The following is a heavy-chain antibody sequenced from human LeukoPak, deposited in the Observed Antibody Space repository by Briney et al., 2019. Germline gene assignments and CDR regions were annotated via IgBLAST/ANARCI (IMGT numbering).Heavy chain of an antibody. J-gene: IGHJ1*01. Sequence: GASVKVSCKASGFTFSKNELSWVSWVRQAPGQGLEWMGWISAYNGYTDYAQKSQFRVTMTTDTSTSTAYMELRSLRSDDTAVYYCARDKAVTTEVTQHFQHWGQGTPVTVSS. CDR3: ARDKAVTTEVTQHFQH. CDR2: ISAYNGYT. D-gene: IGHD4-23*01. V-gene: IGHV1-18*01. CDR1: GFTFSKNELSW.